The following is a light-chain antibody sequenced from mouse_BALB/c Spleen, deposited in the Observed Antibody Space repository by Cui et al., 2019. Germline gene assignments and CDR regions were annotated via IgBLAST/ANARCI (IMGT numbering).Light chain of an antibody. CDR2: LTS. V-gene: IGKV4-68*01. CDR1: SSVSY. CDR3: QQWSSNPLT. Sequence: QNVLNQSRALMSASPGEKVTMTCSASSSVSYMYWYQQKPRSSPKPWIYLTSNLASGVPARFSGSGSGTSYSLTISSMEAEDAATYYCQQWSSNPLTFGAGTKLELK. J-gene: IGKJ5*01.